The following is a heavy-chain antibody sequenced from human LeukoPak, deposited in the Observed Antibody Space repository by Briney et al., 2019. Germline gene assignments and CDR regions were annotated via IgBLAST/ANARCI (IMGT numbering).Heavy chain of an antibody. CDR3: ARHGGMVRGFSDAFDI. Sequence: SQTLSLTCTVAVGSISSGGYYWSWIRQPPGKGLEWIGYIYYSGSTDSNPSLKSRVTISLDTSKNQFSLKLSSVTAADTAVYYCARHGGMVRGFSDAFDIWGQGTMVTVSS. V-gene: IGHV4-61*08. CDR1: VGSISSGGYY. D-gene: IGHD3-10*01. J-gene: IGHJ3*02. CDR2: IYYSGST.